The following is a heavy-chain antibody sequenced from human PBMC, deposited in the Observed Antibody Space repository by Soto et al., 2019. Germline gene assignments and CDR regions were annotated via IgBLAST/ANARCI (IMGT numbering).Heavy chain of an antibody. J-gene: IGHJ1*01. CDR3: AYELHSGLDI. CDR1: DFTFGDSA. D-gene: IGHD1-26*01. Sequence: EVQLVESGGGLVQPGGSLQLSCAASDFTFGDSAVHWIRQASGNGLEWVGRIRGKSRNYATGYAASVKGRFTISRDDSRNAAKLQRSSLKNEDTAVYYGAYELHSGLDIWGQGTLVTVSS. CDR2: IRGKSRNYAT. V-gene: IGHV3-73*01.